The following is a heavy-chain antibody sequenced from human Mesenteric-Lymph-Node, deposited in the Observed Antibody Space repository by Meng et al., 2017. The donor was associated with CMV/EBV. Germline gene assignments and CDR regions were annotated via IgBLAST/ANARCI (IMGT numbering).Heavy chain of an antibody. CDR3: APLTTFYYYGMDV. J-gene: IGHJ6*02. V-gene: IGHV1-24*01. Sequence: ASVKVSCKVSGYTLSEVSMHWMRQAPGKGLEWMGGFDPESGKTIYAQEFQGRVTMTEDTSTDTAYMDLRSLRSEDTAVYYCAPLTTFYYYGMDVWGQGTTVTVSS. D-gene: IGHD4-11*01. CDR2: FDPESGKT. CDR1: GYTLSEVS.